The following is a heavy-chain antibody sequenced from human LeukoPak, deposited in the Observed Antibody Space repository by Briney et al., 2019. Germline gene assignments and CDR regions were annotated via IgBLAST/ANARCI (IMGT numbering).Heavy chain of an antibody. V-gene: IGHV4-59*01. CDR2: IYYSGST. J-gene: IGHJ4*02. D-gene: IGHD5-24*01. CDR1: GGSISSYY. CDR3: ARRGYKHFDY. Sequence: PSETLSLTCTVSGGSISSYYWSWLRQPPGKGLEWIGYIYYSGSTNYNPSLKSRVTISVDTSKNQFSLKLSSVTAADTAVYYCARRGYKHFDYWGQGTLVTVSS.